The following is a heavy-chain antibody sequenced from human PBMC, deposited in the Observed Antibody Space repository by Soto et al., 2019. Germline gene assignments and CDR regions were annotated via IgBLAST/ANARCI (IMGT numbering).Heavy chain of an antibody. CDR2: INPRDSDS. Sequence: GESLKISCKGFGFTFSIYRIGWGRQMPGKGLEWMGVINPRDSDSRYSPSFQGQVTVSADESITTAYLQWSSVKASDTAMYYCATHGRYAPGWIPDFWGQGTLVTVSS. D-gene: IGHD2-2*01. CDR3: ATHGRYAPGWIPDF. V-gene: IGHV5-51*01. CDR1: GFTFSIYR. J-gene: IGHJ4*02.